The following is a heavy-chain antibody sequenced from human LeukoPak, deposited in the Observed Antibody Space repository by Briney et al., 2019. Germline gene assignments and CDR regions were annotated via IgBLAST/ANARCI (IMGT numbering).Heavy chain of an antibody. D-gene: IGHD3-10*01. CDR2: ISGYNGNT. Sequence: GASVNVSCKASGYTFTNYGFNWVRLAPGQGLEWMGWISGYNGNTNYAQKFQGRVTMTTDTSTSTAYMELRSLRSDDTAVYYCARGGRGPPYYYMDVWGIGTTVTISS. CDR1: GYTFTNYG. CDR3: ARGGRGPPYYYMDV. J-gene: IGHJ6*03. V-gene: IGHV1-18*01.